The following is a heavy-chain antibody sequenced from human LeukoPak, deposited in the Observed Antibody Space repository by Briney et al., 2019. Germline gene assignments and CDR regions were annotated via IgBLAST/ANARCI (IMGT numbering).Heavy chain of an antibody. D-gene: IGHD5-18*01. CDR3: ARAGDTKLVHYYYYGMDV. V-gene: IGHV3-53*01. CDR1: GFIVSANY. CDR2: IYSGGTT. Sequence: GGSLRLSCEASGFIVSANYLTWVRQAPGKGLECVSVIYSGGTTDYADSVKGRFTVSRDNSKNMVYLQMNNLRAEDTAVYYCARAGDTKLVHYYYYGMDVWGQGTTVTVSS. J-gene: IGHJ6*02.